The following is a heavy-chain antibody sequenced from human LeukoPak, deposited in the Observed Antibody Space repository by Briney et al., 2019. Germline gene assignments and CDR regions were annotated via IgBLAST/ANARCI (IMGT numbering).Heavy chain of an antibody. CDR2: INPNSGGT. D-gene: IGHD2-15*01. CDR1: GYTFTGYY. CDR3: ARGSIVETFDYYMDV. V-gene: IGHV1-2*02. Sequence: GASVKVSCKASGYTFTGYYMHWVRQAPGQGLEWMGWINPNSGGTNYAQKFQGRVTMTRDTSISTAYMELSRLRSDDTAVYYCARGSIVETFDYYMDVWGKGTTVTVSS. J-gene: IGHJ6*03.